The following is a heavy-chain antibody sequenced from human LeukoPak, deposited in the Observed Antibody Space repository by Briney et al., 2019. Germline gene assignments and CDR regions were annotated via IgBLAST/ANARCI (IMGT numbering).Heavy chain of an antibody. Sequence: GASVKVSCKASVGTFSSYAISWVRQAPGQGLEGVGGIIPIFGTANYAQKFQGRVTITADESTSTAYMELSSLRSEDTAVYYCARGNSGPFNSDAFDIWGQGTMVTVSS. CDR2: IIPIFGTA. D-gene: IGHD5-12*01. V-gene: IGHV1-69*13. J-gene: IGHJ3*02. CDR3: ARGNSGPFNSDAFDI. CDR1: VGTFSSYA.